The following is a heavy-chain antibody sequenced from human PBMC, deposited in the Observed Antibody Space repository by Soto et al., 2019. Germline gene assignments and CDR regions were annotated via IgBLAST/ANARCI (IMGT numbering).Heavy chain of an antibody. D-gene: IGHD3-22*01. CDR3: ASGAYYYDSSGYEYYFDY. CDR2: INHSGST. Sequence: PSETPSLTCAVYGGSFSGYYWSWIRQPPGKWLEWIGEINHSGSTNYNPSLKSRVTITVDTSKNQFSLKLSSVTAADTAVYYCASGAYYYDSSGYEYYFDYWGQGXLVTVYS. V-gene: IGHV4-34*01. CDR1: GGSFSGYY. J-gene: IGHJ4*02.